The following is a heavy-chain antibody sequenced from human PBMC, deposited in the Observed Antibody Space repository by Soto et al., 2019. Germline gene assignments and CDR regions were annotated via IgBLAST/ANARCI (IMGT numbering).Heavy chain of an antibody. J-gene: IGHJ4*02. D-gene: IGHD1-7*01. CDR2: MFYSGRT. CDR3: ASRDPGTSVDY. CDR1: GYSVSSSDYY. V-gene: IGHV4-39*01. Sequence: SETLSLTCSVSGYSVSSSDYYWAWIRQPPGKGLEWIGRMFYSGRTYYNPSLKSRVTLSLDTSKNQFSLKVTSVTAADTAVYYCASRDPGTSVDYWGQGTLVTVSS.